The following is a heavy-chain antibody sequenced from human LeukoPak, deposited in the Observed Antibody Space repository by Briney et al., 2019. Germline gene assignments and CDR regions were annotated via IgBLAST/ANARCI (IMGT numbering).Heavy chain of an antibody. CDR2: IYYSGST. J-gene: IGHJ4*02. Sequence: PSETLSLTCTVSGGSISSYYWSWIRQPPGKGLEWFGYIYYSGSTNYNPSLKSRVTISVDTSKNQFSLKLSSVTAADTAVYYCARGYHDFSGYWLSYFDYLGQGTLVTVSS. CDR3: ARGYHDFSGYWLSYFDY. V-gene: IGHV4-59*01. D-gene: IGHD3-22*01. CDR1: GGSISSYY.